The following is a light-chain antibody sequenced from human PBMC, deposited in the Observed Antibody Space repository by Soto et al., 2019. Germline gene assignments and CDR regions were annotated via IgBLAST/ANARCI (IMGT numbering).Light chain of an antibody. CDR3: QVWDSSSDRLVV. CDR1: DNGSKP. CDR2: DNN. J-gene: IGLJ2*01. Sequence: SYDLTQPPSVSVAPGRTARITCGGSDNGSKPVHWYQQKPGQAPVLVVFDNNDRASGIPERLSGSNSGNTATLTISRVEAGDEADYYCQVWDSSSDRLVVFGGGTKLTVL. V-gene: IGLV3-21*02.